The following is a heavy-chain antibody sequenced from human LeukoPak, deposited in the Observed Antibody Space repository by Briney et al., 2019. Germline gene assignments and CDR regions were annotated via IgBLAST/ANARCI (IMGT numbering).Heavy chain of an antibody. D-gene: IGHD3-3*01. CDR1: GLTFSSHA. V-gene: IGHV3-64*02. J-gene: IGHJ4*02. CDR3: ARGGYYAATDI. Sequence: GGSLRLSCAASGLTFSSHAMHWVRQAPGKGLEYVSAIVSNGGITYYADSVRGRFTISRDNSKDTVYLQMGSLRPEDTAVYYCARGGYYAATDIWGQGALVTVSS. CDR2: IVSNGGIT.